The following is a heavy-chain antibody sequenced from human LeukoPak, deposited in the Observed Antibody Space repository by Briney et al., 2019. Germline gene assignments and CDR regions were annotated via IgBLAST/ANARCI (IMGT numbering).Heavy chain of an antibody. CDR2: INGAGSSI. V-gene: IGHV3-74*01. CDR3: ARGGDYKNDY. D-gene: IGHD4-17*01. J-gene: IGHJ4*02. CDR1: GFTFSSYW. Sequence: GGSLRLSCAASGFTFSSYWMHWVRQTPGKGLVRVSRINGAGSSISYADSVKGRVTISRDNAKNTLYLQMNNLRAEDTAVYYRARGGDYKNDYWGQGTLVTVSS.